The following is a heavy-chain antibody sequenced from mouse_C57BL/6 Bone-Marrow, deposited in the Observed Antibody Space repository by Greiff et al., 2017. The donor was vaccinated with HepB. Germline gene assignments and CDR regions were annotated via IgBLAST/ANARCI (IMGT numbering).Heavy chain of an antibody. J-gene: IGHJ3*01. D-gene: IGHD1-1*01. Sequence: EVKLMESGGGLVQPKGSLKLSCAASGFSFNTYAMNWVRQAPGKGLEWVARIRSKSNNYATYYADSVKDRFTISRDDSESMLYLQMNNLKTEDTAMYYCVRHSITTVVGDWFAYWGQGTLVTVSA. CDR3: VRHSITTVVGDWFAY. CDR2: IRSKSNNYAT. CDR1: GFSFNTYA. V-gene: IGHV10-1*01.